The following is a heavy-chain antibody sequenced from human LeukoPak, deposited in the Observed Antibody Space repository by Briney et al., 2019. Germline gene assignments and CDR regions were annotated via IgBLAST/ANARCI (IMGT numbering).Heavy chain of an antibody. Sequence: GGSLRLSCAASGFTFSSYAMSWVRQAPGKGLEWVSYISSSGSTIYYADSVKGRFTISRDNAKNSLYLQMNSLRAEDTAVYYCARVSSGWYNAYWGQGTLVTVSS. V-gene: IGHV3-48*03. CDR2: ISSSGSTI. D-gene: IGHD6-19*01. CDR1: GFTFSSYA. J-gene: IGHJ4*02. CDR3: ARVSSGWYNAY.